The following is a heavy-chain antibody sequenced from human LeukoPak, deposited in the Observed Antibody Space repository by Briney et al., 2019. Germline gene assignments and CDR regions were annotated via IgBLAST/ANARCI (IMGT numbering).Heavy chain of an antibody. J-gene: IGHJ4*02. D-gene: IGHD3-16*02. Sequence: PGGSLRLSCAASGFSFSGYGIHWVRQAPRKGLEWVAFIGNDGNKKKFADPVKGRFSSSRDNSKSTVYLQMNSLRVEDTAVYYCAKDDYRYVDYWGQGTLVTVSS. CDR3: AKDDYRYVDY. CDR2: IGNDGNKK. V-gene: IGHV3-30*02. CDR1: GFSFSGYG.